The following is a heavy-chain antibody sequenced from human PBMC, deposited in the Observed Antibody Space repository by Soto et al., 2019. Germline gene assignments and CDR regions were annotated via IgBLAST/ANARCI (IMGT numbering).Heavy chain of an antibody. CDR2: IKQDGSEK. CDR3: ARDSCTNGVCDAFDI. D-gene: IGHD2-8*01. Sequence: EVQLVESGGDLVQPGGSLRLSCAASGFTFSSYWMSWVRQAPGKGLEWVANIKQDGSEKYYVDSVKGRFTISRDNAKNSLYLQMNSLRAEDTAVYYCARDSCTNGVCDAFDIWGQGTMVTVSS. CDR1: GFTFSSYW. V-gene: IGHV3-7*01. J-gene: IGHJ3*02.